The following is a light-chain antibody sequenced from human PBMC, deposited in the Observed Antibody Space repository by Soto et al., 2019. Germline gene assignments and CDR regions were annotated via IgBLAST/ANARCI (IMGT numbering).Light chain of an antibody. CDR1: SSDAGGYNY. CDR3: SSYAASNNFYFV. Sequence: QSALTQPPSASGSPGQSVTISCTGTSSDAGGYNYVSWYQQYPGRAPKLMIYEVTKRPSGVPERFSDSKSGSTASLTVSGLQAEDEADYYCSSYAASNNFYFVFGGGTKLTVL. V-gene: IGLV2-8*01. CDR2: EVT. J-gene: IGLJ3*02.